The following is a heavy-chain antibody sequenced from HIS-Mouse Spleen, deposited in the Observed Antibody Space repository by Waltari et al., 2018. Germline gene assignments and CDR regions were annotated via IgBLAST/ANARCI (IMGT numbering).Heavy chain of an antibody. CDR1: GFTFSSYG. J-gene: IGHJ4*02. V-gene: IGHV3-30*03. D-gene: IGHD3-10*01. CDR3: EGVYGSGSYYFDY. Sequence: QVQLVESGGGVVQPGRSLRLSCAASGFTFSSYGMHWVRQAPGKGLEGVAVRSYDGSNKYYADAVKGRFTISRDNSKNTLYLQMNSLRAEDTAVYYCEGVYGSGSYYFDYWGQGTLVTVSS. CDR2: RSYDGSNK.